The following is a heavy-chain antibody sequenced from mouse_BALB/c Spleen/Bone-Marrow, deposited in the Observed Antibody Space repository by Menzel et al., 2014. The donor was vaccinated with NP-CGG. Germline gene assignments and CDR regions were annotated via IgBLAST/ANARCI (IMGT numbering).Heavy chain of an antibody. CDR3: ARPGNFFDY. J-gene: IGHJ2*01. V-gene: IGHV3-2*02. Sequence: EVQLQQSGPGLVKPSQSLSLACTVTGYSITSHYAWNWIRQFPGNKLEWIGYISSSGITSYNPSLKGRISITRDTSKNHFFLQLNSVTTEDTATYFCARPGNFFDYWGQGTTLTVSS. CDR2: ISSSGIT. CDR1: GYSITSHYA.